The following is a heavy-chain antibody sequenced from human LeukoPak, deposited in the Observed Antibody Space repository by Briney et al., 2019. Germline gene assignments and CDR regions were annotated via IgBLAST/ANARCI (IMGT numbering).Heavy chain of an antibody. V-gene: IGHV3-23*01. CDR2: ISGSGGST. CDR1: GFTFSSYA. J-gene: IGHJ4*02. D-gene: IGHD3-3*01. CDR3: AKDLTIFGVVTEI. Sequence: GGSLRLSCAASGFTFSSYAMSWVRQAPGKGLESVSAISGSGGSTYYADSVKGRFTISRDNSKNTLYLQMNSLRAEDTAVYYCAKDLTIFGVVTEIWGQGTLVTVSS.